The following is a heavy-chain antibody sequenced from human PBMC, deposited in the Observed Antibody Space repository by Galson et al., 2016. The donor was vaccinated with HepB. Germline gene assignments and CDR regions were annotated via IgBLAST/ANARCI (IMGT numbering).Heavy chain of an antibody. J-gene: IGHJ1*01. V-gene: IGHV3-23*01. Sequence: SLRLPCAASGLTFSSCPMRWARQAPGKGLEGDSSISGSGGSTNYADAVQGRFTISRDNSKNTLYLQMNSLRAENTAVYYCARDRNSGSFYAYFLHWGQGTLVTVSS. CDR2: ISGSGGST. CDR1: GLTFSSCP. D-gene: IGHD1-26*01. CDR3: ARDRNSGSFYAYFLH.